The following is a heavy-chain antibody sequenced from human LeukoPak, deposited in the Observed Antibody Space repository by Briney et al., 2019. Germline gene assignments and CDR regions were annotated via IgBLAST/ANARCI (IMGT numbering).Heavy chain of an antibody. CDR2: ISAYNGNT. D-gene: IGHD6-19*01. V-gene: IGHV1-18*01. CDR3: ARLAVAGTDVDY. J-gene: IGHJ4*02. Sequence: ASVKLSCKASGYTFTSYGISWVRKAPGQGLEWMGWISAYNGNTNYAQKLQGRVTMTTDTSTSTAYMELRSLRSDDTAVYYCARLAVAGTDVDYWGQGTLVTVSS. CDR1: GYTFTSYG.